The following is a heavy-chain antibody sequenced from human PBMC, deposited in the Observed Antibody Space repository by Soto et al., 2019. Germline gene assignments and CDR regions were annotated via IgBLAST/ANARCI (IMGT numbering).Heavy chain of an antibody. CDR3: SSGLDY. J-gene: IGHJ4*02. CDR2: IRSKANSYAT. Sequence: EVQLVEPGGGLVQPGGSLKLSCAVSGFTFSDSAIHWVRQASGKGLEWVGRIRSKANSYATSYAASVRGRFTISRDDSKNTVYLQMINLKTEDTAVYYCSSGLDYWGQGTLVTVSS. CDR1: GFTFSDSA. D-gene: IGHD6-19*01. V-gene: IGHV3-73*01.